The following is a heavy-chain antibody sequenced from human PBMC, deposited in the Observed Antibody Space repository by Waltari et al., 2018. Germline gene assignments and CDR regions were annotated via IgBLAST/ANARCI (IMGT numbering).Heavy chain of an antibody. V-gene: IGHV4-59*13. CDR1: GGSLRDYS. Sequence: QVQLQESGPGLVKPSDTLSLTCPVSGGSLRDYSRSWIRPFLGQGLEWIGYIYYTGSTNYNPSLKSRVTISVDTSRNQFSLKVSSVTAADTAVYYCARGTNPFGYWGQGTLVTVSS. CDR3: ARGTNPFGY. J-gene: IGHJ4*02. CDR2: IYYTGST.